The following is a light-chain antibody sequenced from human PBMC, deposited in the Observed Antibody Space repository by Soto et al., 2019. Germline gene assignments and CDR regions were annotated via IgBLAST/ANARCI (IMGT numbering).Light chain of an antibody. Sequence: QLVLTQPPSASGTPGQRVTISCSGSSSNIGSNYVYWYQQLPGTAPKLLIYRNIRRPSGVPDRFSGSKSGTSASLAISGLRSEDEADYYCAAWDDSLSGVVFGGGTKLTVL. CDR3: AAWDDSLSGVV. CDR2: RNI. CDR1: SSNIGSNY. V-gene: IGLV1-47*01. J-gene: IGLJ2*01.